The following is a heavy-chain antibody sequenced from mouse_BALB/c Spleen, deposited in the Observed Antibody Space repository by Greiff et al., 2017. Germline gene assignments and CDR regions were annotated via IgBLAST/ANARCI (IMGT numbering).Heavy chain of an antibody. Sequence: EVKLQESGAELVKPGASVKLSCTASGFNIKDTYMHWVKQRPEQGLEWIGRIDPANGNTKYDPKFQGKATITADTSSNTAYLQLSSLTSEDTAVYYCIYCDLEGVYWGQGTTLTVSS. CDR3: IYCDLEGVY. V-gene: IGHV14-3*02. CDR2: IDPANGNT. D-gene: IGHD2-4*01. J-gene: IGHJ2*01. CDR1: GFNIKDTY.